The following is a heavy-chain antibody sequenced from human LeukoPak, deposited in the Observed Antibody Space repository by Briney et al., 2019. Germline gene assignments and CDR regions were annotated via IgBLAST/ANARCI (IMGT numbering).Heavy chain of an antibody. CDR3: ATERGYSGSYPHLQH. CDR1: GFTVSSNY. J-gene: IGHJ1*01. D-gene: IGHD1-26*01. Sequence: GGSLRLSCAASGFTVSSNYMSWVRQAPGKGLEWVSGIYSGGSTYYADSVKGRFTISRDNSKNTLYLQMNSLRAEDTAVYYCATERGYSGSYPHLQHWGQGTLVTVSS. V-gene: IGHV3-66*01. CDR2: IYSGGST.